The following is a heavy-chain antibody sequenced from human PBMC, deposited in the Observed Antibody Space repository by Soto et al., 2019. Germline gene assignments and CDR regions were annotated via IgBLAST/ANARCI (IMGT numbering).Heavy chain of an antibody. CDR1: GDTFTSYY. Sequence: ASVKVSCKAPGDTFTSYYLNWVRQAPGQVLEWMGVINPHGGSTKYAQKFQGRITMTRDTSRSTVYMELSSLRSDDTAIYYCARSLAGNFGINIEGANWFDPWAQGTMVTVSS. J-gene: IGHJ5*02. D-gene: IGHD3-10*01. CDR3: ARSLAGNFGINIEGANWFDP. V-gene: IGHV1-46*01. CDR2: INPHGGST.